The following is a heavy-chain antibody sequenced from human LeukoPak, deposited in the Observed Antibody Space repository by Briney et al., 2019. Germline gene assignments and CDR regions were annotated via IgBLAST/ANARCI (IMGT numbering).Heavy chain of an antibody. CDR1: GGSISSGSYY. D-gene: IGHD6-13*01. Sequence: SETLSLTCTVSGGSISSGSYYWNWIRQPAGKGLEWIGRIYTSGSTNYNPSLKSRVTISLDTSKNQFSLKLSSVTAADTAVYYCARIPGYSSSWPDYWGQGTLVTVSS. CDR2: IYTSGST. J-gene: IGHJ4*02. V-gene: IGHV4-61*02. CDR3: ARIPGYSSSWPDY.